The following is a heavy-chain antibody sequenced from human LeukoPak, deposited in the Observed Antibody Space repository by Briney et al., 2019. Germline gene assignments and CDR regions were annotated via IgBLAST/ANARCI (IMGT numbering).Heavy chain of an antibody. CDR3: ARSHYDSSGYYPF. Sequence: RWASVKVSCKASGYTFTSYGISWVRQAPGQGLEWMGWISAYNGNTNYAQKLQGRVTMTTDTSTSTAYRELRSLRSDDTAVYYCARSHYDSSGYYPFWGQGTLVTVSS. CDR2: ISAYNGNT. CDR1: GYTFTSYG. D-gene: IGHD3-22*01. J-gene: IGHJ4*02. V-gene: IGHV1-18*01.